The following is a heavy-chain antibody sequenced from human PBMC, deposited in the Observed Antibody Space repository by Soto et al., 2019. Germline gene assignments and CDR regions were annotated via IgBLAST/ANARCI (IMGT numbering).Heavy chain of an antibody. V-gene: IGHV2-5*02. D-gene: IGHD5-12*01. CDR3: ARRGLLGYSGYGYFDF. Sequence: QITLKESGPTLVKPTQTLTLTCTFSGFSLATSGAGVGWIRQPPGKALEWLAVIFWDDDKSYSTFLKSRLTITKDTSNNQVVLTMTSMDPADTATYYCARRGLLGYSGYGYFDFWGQGTLVTVSS. CDR1: GFSLATSGAG. CDR2: IFWDDDK. J-gene: IGHJ4*02.